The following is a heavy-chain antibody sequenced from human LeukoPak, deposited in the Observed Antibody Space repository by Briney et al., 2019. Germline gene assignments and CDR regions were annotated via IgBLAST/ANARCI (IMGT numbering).Heavy chain of an antibody. CDR3: ARGRRYCSSTSCYGYWFDY. CDR1: GGSFSGYY. Sequence: PSETLSLTCAVYGGSFSGYYWSWIRQPPGKGLEWIGEINHSGSTNYNPSLKSRVTISVDTSKNQFSLKLSSVTAADTAVYYCARGRRYCSSTSCYGYWFDYWGRGTLVTVSS. CDR2: INHSGST. D-gene: IGHD2-2*01. J-gene: IGHJ4*02. V-gene: IGHV4-34*01.